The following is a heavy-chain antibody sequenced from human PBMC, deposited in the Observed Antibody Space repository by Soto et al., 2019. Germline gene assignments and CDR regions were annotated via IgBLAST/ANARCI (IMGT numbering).Heavy chain of an antibody. D-gene: IGHD3-10*01. V-gene: IGHV1-18*01. CDR1: GDTFTNFR. CDR2: IATYNSNK. Sequence: HLVQSGPEVKKPGASVTVSCKTSGDTFTNFRLSWVRQAPGQGLEWMGWIATYNSNKNYAQKFQGRLTLTTDTSTSTGYMELKSLEYDDTSVYYCARVLRGVVNWFDPWGDGTLVNVSS. J-gene: IGHJ5*02. CDR3: ARVLRGVVNWFDP.